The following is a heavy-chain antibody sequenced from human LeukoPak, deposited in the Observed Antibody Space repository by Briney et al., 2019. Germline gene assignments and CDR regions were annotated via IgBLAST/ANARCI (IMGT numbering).Heavy chain of an antibody. D-gene: IGHD4-17*01. CDR2: TYYKSKWYN. Sequence: SQTLSLTCAISGDTISSNSAAWNWIRQSPSRGLEWLGRTYYKSKWYNDYAVSVKSRITINPDTSKNQFSLQLNSVTPEDTAVYYCARAGGSTVSHSDYWGQGTLVTVSS. V-gene: IGHV6-1*01. CDR1: GDTISSNSAA. CDR3: ARAGGSTVSHSDY. J-gene: IGHJ4*02.